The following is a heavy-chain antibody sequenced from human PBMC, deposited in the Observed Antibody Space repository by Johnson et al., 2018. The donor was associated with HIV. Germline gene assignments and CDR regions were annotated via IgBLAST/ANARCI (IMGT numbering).Heavy chain of an antibody. CDR2: ISYDGSNR. CDR3: ARERYGSQAIDAFDI. J-gene: IGHJ3*02. D-gene: IGHD2-15*01. V-gene: IGHV3-30*04. CDR1: GFTFRSYA. Sequence: QEQLVESGGGVVQPGRSLRLSCAASGFTFRSYAMHWVRQAPGRGLEWVAVISYDGSNRNYADSVKGRFTISRDNSKNTLYLQMNSLRAEDTAVYYCARERYGSQAIDAFDIWGQGTMVTVSS.